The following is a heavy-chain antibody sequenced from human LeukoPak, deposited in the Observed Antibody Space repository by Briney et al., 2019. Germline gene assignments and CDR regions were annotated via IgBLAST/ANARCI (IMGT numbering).Heavy chain of an antibody. D-gene: IGHD3-9*01. V-gene: IGHV3-53*01. CDR1: GFTVSSNY. Sequence: GGSLRLSCAASGFTVSSNYMSWVRQAPGKGLEWVSVIYSGGSTYYADPVKGRFTISRDNFKNTLYLQMNSLRAEDTAVYYCARVGYDILTGTFDYWGQGTLVTVSS. J-gene: IGHJ4*02. CDR3: ARVGYDILTGTFDY. CDR2: IYSGGST.